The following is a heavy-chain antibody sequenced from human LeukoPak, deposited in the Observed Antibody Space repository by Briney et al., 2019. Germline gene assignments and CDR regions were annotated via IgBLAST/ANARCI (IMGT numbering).Heavy chain of an antibody. CDR1: GFTFTSYW. J-gene: IGHJ6*04. CDR2: INEDGGGR. CDR3: ATRLCGIAACRASSYKCMDV. V-gene: IGHV3-7*01. Sequence: GGSLRLSCAASGFTFTSYWMTWVRQAPGKGLEWVANINEDGGGRYHVDSVKGRFTISRDNAKNSVHLQMNSLRAEDTAVYYCATRLCGIAACRASSYKCMDVWGKGTTVTVSS. D-gene: IGHD2-15*01.